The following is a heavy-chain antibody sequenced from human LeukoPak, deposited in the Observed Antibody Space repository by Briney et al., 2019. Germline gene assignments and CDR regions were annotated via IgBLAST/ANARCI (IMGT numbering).Heavy chain of an antibody. CDR3: ARGRSSDYCTTSSCYVHAGV. CDR2: ISHDGSNI. D-gene: IGHD2-2*01. V-gene: IGHV3-30*04. CDR1: GFTFSNYA. Sequence: GGSLRLSCAASGFTFSNYAMVWVRQAPGKGLEWEAGISHDGSNIYNVDSVKGRFTITRDNSKNTLSLQMNGLTPEDTAVYYCARGRSSDYCTTSSCYVHAGVWGQGTLVTVSS. J-gene: IGHJ1*01.